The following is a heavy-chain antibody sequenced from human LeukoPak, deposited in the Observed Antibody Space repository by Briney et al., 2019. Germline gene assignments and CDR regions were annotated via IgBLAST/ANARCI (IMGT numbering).Heavy chain of an antibody. V-gene: IGHV4-34*01. CDR3: ASTYYDSSGYYYLDY. D-gene: IGHD3-22*01. CDR1: GGSFSGYY. Sequence: SETLSLTCAVYGGSFSGYYWSWIRQPPGKGLEWTGEINHSGSTNYNPSLKSRVTISVDTSKNQFSLKLSSVTAADTAVYYCASTYYDSSGYYYLDYWGQGTLVTVSS. CDR2: INHSGST. J-gene: IGHJ4*02.